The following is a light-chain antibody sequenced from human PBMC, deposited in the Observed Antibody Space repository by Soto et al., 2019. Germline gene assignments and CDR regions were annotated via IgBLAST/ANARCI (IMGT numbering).Light chain of an antibody. CDR2: GAS. J-gene: IGKJ5*01. Sequence: EIVMTQSPATLSVSPGERDTLSCRASQSVSSNLAWYQQKPGQAPRLLIYGASTRATGIPARFSGSGSGTEFTLTISSLQSEDFAVYYCQQHNNWPPITFGKGTRLEIK. CDR1: QSVSSN. V-gene: IGKV3-15*01. CDR3: QQHNNWPPIT.